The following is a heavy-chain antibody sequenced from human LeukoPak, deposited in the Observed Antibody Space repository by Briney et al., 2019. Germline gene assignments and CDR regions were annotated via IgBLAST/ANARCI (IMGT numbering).Heavy chain of an antibody. Sequence: KTSETLSLTCTVSGASINTHYWSWIRQPPGKGLEWIGYIYYSGTTSYNPSLKTRVTISIDTSKNQFSLKLSSVTAADTAVYYCARVLRPMASQYYFDYWGQGTLVTVSS. CDR3: ARVLRPMASQYYFDY. CDR2: IYYSGTT. V-gene: IGHV4-59*11. J-gene: IGHJ4*02. CDR1: GASINTHY. D-gene: IGHD3-10*01.